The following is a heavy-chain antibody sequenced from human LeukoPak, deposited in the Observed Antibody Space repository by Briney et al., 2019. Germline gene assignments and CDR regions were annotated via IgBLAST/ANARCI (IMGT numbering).Heavy chain of an antibody. CDR3: ARGSLERRPNYYYFDY. CDR2: IYSGGST. Sequence: GGSLRLSCAASGLTVSSNYMNWVRQAPGKGLEWVSVIYSGGSTFYADSVKGRFIISRDNSRNTLYLQMNSLRAEDTAVYYCARGSLERRPNYYYFDYWGQGTLVTVSS. J-gene: IGHJ4*02. CDR1: GLTVSSNY. D-gene: IGHD1-1*01. V-gene: IGHV3-66*01.